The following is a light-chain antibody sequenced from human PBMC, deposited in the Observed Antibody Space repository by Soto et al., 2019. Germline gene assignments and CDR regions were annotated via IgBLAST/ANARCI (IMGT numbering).Light chain of an antibody. J-gene: IGKJ1*01. CDR1: QSVNSN. CDR3: QQYHNWPRT. CDR2: GAS. Sequence: EIVMTQSPATLSVSPGERATLSCRATQSVNSNLAWYQQKPGQAPRLLIYGASTRATGIPARFSGSGSGTEFTLTITSLQSEDFAVYYCQQYHNWPRTFGQGTKVDI. V-gene: IGKV3-15*01.